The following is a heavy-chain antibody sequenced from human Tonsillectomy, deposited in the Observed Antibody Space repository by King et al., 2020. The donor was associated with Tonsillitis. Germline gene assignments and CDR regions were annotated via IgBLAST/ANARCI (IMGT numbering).Heavy chain of an antibody. CDR3: ARVDYDILTGYDMIDY. D-gene: IGHD3-9*01. CDR2: ISAYNGNT. J-gene: IGHJ4*02. Sequence: QLVQSGAEVKKPGASVKVSCKASGYTFTSYGISWVRQAPGQGLEWMGWISAYNGNTNYAQKLQGRVTMTTDTSTSTAYMELRGLRSDDTAVYYCARVDYDILTGYDMIDYWGQGTLVTVSS. V-gene: IGHV1-18*01. CDR1: GYTFTSYG.